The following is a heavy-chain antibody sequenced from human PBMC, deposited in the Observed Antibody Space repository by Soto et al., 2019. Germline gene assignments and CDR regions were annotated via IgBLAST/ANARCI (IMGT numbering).Heavy chain of an antibody. CDR1: GGSISSGDYY. Sequence: SETLSLTCTVSGGSISSGDYYWSWIRQPPGKGLEWIGSIYYSGSTYYNPSLKSRVTISVDTSKNQFSLKLSSVTAADTAVYYCASQLRRYIFLDYWGQGTLVTV. CDR2: IYYSGST. V-gene: IGHV4-39*01. D-gene: IGHD1-1*01. J-gene: IGHJ4*02. CDR3: ASQLRRYIFLDY.